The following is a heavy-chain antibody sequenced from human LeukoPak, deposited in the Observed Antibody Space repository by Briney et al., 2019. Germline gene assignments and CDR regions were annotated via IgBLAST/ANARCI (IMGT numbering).Heavy chain of an antibody. D-gene: IGHD2-21*01. CDR3: VTDSSPQIAGIHYDAFDI. CDR1: GFTFSSYW. V-gene: IGHV3-7*01. Sequence: GGSLRLSCTASGFTFSSYWMSWVRQAPGKGLEWVANIRKDGSVKSYVDTVKGRFTISRDNAKNSLYLQMDSLGAEDTAVYYCVTDSSPQIAGIHYDAFDIWGQGTMVTVSS. CDR2: IRKDGSVK. J-gene: IGHJ3*02.